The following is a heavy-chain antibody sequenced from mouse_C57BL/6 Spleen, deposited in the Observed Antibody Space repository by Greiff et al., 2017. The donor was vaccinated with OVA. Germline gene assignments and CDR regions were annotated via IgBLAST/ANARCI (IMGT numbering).Heavy chain of an antibody. D-gene: IGHD2-4*01. J-gene: IGHJ2*01. V-gene: IGHV3-6*01. CDR1: GYSITSGYY. Sequence: DVKLVESGPGLVKPSQSLSLTCSVTGYSITSGYYWNWIRQFPGNKLEWMGYISYDGSNNYNPSLKNRISITRDTSKNQFFLKLNSVTTEDTATYYCARDRGDYDAYFDYWGQGTTLTVSS. CDR2: ISYDGSN. CDR3: ARDRGDYDAYFDY.